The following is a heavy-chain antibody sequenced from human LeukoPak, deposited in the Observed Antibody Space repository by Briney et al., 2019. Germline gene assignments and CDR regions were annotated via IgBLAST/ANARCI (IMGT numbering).Heavy chain of an antibody. CDR1: GGSIRNYY. Sequence: SETLSLTCTVSGGSIRNYYWSWIRQPPGKGLEWIGYIFYSGSTNYNPSLKSRVTISVDTSKNQFSLKLRSVTAADTAVYYCARVYYSSSYDYWYFDLWGRGALVTVSS. D-gene: IGHD6-13*01. CDR2: IFYSGST. J-gene: IGHJ2*01. CDR3: ARVYYSSSYDYWYFDL. V-gene: IGHV4-59*01.